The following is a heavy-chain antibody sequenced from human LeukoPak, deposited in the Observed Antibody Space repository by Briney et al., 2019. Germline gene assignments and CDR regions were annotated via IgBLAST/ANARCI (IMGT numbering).Heavy chain of an antibody. V-gene: IGHV1-69*04. CDR2: IIAILGIA. J-gene: IGHJ4*02. D-gene: IGHD4-17*01. CDR1: GGTFSSYA. Sequence: TVKVSCKTSGGTFSSYAISWVRQAPGQGLEWMGRIIAILGIANYAQKFQGRVTITADKSTSTAYMELSSLRSEDTAVYYCARGPDYGSFGYWGQGTLVTVSS. CDR3: ARGPDYGSFGY.